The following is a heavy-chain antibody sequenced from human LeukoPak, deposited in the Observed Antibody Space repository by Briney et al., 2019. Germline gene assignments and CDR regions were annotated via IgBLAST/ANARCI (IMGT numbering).Heavy chain of an antibody. CDR3: ARGHCDVLAASYKWTPDY. Sequence: PGGCLRLSCAASGFTFNTFNMNWVRQAPGKGLEWGSSITSGGDYIYYADSVKGRFTTSRDNAKNSLSLQLNSLRVEDTAVYYCARGHCDVLAASYKWTPDYWGQGTLVTVSS. CDR2: ITSGGDYI. J-gene: IGHJ4*02. CDR1: GFTFNTFN. D-gene: IGHD3-9*01. V-gene: IGHV3-21*01.